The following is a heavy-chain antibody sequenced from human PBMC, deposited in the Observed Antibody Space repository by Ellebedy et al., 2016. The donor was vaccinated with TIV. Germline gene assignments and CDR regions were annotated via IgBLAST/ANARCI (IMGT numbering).Heavy chain of an antibody. CDR3: ASSPNGDYGIDY. J-gene: IGHJ4*02. CDR2: IYYTGSN. Sequence: SETLSLTXIVSGASISSHYWSWIRQPPGRGLEWIGWIYYTGSNKHNPSLKSRVTISLDTSKNQFSLKLSSVTAADTAVYYCASSPNGDYGIDYWGQGTLVTVSS. CDR1: GASISSHY. D-gene: IGHD4-17*01. V-gene: IGHV4-59*11.